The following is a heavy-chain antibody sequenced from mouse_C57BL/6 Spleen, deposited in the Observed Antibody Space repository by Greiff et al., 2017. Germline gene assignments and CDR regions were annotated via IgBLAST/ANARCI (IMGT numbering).Heavy chain of an antibody. CDR1: GYTFTSYW. V-gene: IGHV1-64*01. D-gene: IGHD4-1*01. CDR3: APLSNWDGGDY. J-gene: IGHJ2*01. Sequence: QVQLQQSGAELVKPGASVKLSCKASGYTFTSYWMHWVKQGPGQGLEWIGMIHPNSGSTNYNEKFKSKATLTVDKSSSTAYMQLSSLTSEDSAVYYCAPLSNWDGGDYWGQGTTLTVSS. CDR2: IHPNSGST.